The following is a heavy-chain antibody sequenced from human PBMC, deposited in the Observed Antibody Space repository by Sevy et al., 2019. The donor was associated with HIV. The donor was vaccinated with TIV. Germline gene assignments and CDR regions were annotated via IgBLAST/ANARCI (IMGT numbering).Heavy chain of an antibody. CDR3: ARAGKDIVVVPAAAPYYYYGMDV. D-gene: IGHD2-2*01. Sequence: SETLSLTCAVYGGSFSGYYWSWIRQPPGKGLEWIGEINHSGSTNYNPSLKSGVTISVDTSKNQFSLKLSSVTAADTAVYYCARAGKDIVVVPAAAPYYYYGMDVWGQGTTVTVSS. J-gene: IGHJ6*02. CDR2: INHSGST. CDR1: GGSFSGYY. V-gene: IGHV4-34*01.